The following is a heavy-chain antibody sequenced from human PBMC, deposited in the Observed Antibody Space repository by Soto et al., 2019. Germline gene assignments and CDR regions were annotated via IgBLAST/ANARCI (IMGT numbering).Heavy chain of an antibody. J-gene: IGHJ4*02. D-gene: IGHD3-10*01. CDR1: GFALSSFD. CDR2: IWYDGSNE. V-gene: IGHV3-33*01. CDR3: ARDALVRGVHPPDY. Sequence: QVQLAESGGGVVQSGRSLRLSCAASGFALSSFDMHWVRQAPGKGLEWVAVIWYDGSNEYYADSVKGRFTISRDNSENPLYLQMNSLRVEDTAVYYCARDALVRGVHPPDYWGQGTLVTVSS.